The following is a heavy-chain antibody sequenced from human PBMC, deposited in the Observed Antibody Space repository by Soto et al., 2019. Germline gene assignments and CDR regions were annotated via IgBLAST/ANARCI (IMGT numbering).Heavy chain of an antibody. CDR1: GFTFSSYG. J-gene: IGHJ3*02. Sequence: GGSLRLSCAASGFTFSSYGMHWVRQAPGKGLEWVAVIWYDGSNKYYADSVKGRFTISRDNSKNTLYLQMNSLRAEDTAVYYCARDRVAARKNDAFDIWGQGTMVTVSS. CDR3: ARDRVAARKNDAFDI. CDR2: IWYDGSNK. V-gene: IGHV3-33*01. D-gene: IGHD2-15*01.